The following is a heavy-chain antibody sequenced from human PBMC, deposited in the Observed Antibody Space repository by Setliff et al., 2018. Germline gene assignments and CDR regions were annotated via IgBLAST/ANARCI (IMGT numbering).Heavy chain of an antibody. J-gene: IGHJ6*03. V-gene: IGHV4-39*07. CDR3: VRMSGFLYMDV. CDR2: IYYRGDT. Sequence: SETLSLTCTVSGGSISSGVYYWAWIRQPPGKGLEWIGRIYYRGDTYYNASLKSRVTISLDTSKNQFSLKLSSVTAADTAVYYCVRMSGFLYMDVWGKGTTVTVSS. D-gene: IGHD3-3*01. CDR1: GGSISSGVYY.